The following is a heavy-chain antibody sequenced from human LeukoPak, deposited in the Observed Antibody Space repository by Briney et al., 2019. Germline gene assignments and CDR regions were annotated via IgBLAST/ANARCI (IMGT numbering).Heavy chain of an antibody. J-gene: IGHJ5*02. CDR2: INHSGST. CDR1: GGSFSGYY. D-gene: IGHD6-13*01. CDR3: ARGSIAAAPWFDP. Sequence: PSETLSLTCAVYGGSFSGYYWSWIRQPPGKGLEWNGEINHSGSTNYNPSLKSRVTISVDTSKNQFSLKLSSVTAADTAVYYCARGSIAAAPWFDPWGQGTLVTVSS. V-gene: IGHV4-34*01.